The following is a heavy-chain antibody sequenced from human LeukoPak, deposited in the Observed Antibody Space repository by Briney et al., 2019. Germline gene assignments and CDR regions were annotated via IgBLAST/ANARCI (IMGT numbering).Heavy chain of an antibody. CDR1: GFIFSSYS. CDR3: ARGDGDLSLDY. D-gene: IGHD4-17*01. V-gene: IGHV3-48*01. CDR2: ISSSSSTI. Sequence: GGSLRLSCAASGFIFSSYSMNWVRQAPGKGLEWVSYISSSSSTIYYADSVKGRFTISRDNAKNSLYLQMNSLRAEDTAVYYCARGDGDLSLDYWGQGTLVTVSS. J-gene: IGHJ4*02.